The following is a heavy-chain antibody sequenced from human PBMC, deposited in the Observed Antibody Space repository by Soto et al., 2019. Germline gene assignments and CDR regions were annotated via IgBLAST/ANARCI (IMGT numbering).Heavy chain of an antibody. CDR2: IYTSGTT. CDR3: AGQLYYYDTSGYSVGGWFDP. D-gene: IGHD3-22*01. J-gene: IGHJ5*02. Sequence: SETLSLTCTVSGGSINNYYWSWIRQPAGKGLEWIGRIYTSGTTNYNPSLKSRVTMSVDTSKNQFSLNLNSVTAADTAVYYCAGQLYYYDTSGYSVGGWFDPWGQGTLVTVSS. V-gene: IGHV4-4*07. CDR1: GGSINNYY.